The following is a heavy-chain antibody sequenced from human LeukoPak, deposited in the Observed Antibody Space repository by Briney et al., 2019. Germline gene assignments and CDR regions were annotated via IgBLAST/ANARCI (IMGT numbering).Heavy chain of an antibody. CDR2: IYYSGST. V-gene: IGHV4-61*01. Sequence: PSETLSLTCTVSGGSISSSSYYWSWIRQPPGKGLEWIGYIYYSGSTNYNPSLKSRVTISVDTSKNQFSLKLSSVTAADTAVYYCARVPVRYGSGSYYNPYYFDYWGQGTLVTVSS. CDR3: ARVPVRYGSGSYYNPYYFDY. D-gene: IGHD3-10*01. J-gene: IGHJ4*02. CDR1: GGSISSSSYY.